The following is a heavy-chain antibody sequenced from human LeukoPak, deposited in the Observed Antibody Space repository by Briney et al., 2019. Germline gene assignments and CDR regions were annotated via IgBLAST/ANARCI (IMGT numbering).Heavy chain of an antibody. Sequence: SETLSLTCTVSGGSINSYYWSWIRQPPGKGLEWIGYIYYSGSTNYNPSLKSRVTISVDTSKNQFSLKLSSVTAADTAVYYCAREVVTDYYFDYWGQEPWSPSPQ. CDR1: GGSINSYY. V-gene: IGHV4-59*01. CDR3: AREVVTDYYFDY. D-gene: IGHD3-22*01. CDR2: IYYSGST. J-gene: IGHJ4*01.